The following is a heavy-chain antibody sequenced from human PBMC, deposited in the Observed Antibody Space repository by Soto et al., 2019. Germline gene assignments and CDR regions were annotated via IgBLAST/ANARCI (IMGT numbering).Heavy chain of an antibody. CDR2: ISAYNGNT. Sequence: GASVKVSCKASGYTFTSYGISWVRQAPGQGLEWMGWISAYNGNTNYAQKLQGRVTMTTDTSTSTAYMELRSLRSDDTAVYYCARVGRWLQLRNYYYGMDVWGQGTTVTVSS. CDR3: ARVGRWLQLRNYYYGMDV. CDR1: GYTFTSYG. J-gene: IGHJ6*02. D-gene: IGHD5-12*01. V-gene: IGHV1-18*01.